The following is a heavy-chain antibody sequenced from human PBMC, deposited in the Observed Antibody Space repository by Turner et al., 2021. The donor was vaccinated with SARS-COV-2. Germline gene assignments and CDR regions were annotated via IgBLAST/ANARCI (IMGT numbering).Heavy chain of an antibody. CDR1: GFTFSSYA. Sequence: EVQLVESGGGLVQPGGSLRLSCSSSGFTFSSYAMHGVRQTPGKGLEYVSATSSNGGSTYYADAVKGRFTISRDNSKNTLYLQMRSLTTEDTAVYYCVKGSYWGQGTLVTVSS. CDR3: VKGSY. J-gene: IGHJ4*02. V-gene: IGHV3-64D*06. CDR2: TSSNGGST.